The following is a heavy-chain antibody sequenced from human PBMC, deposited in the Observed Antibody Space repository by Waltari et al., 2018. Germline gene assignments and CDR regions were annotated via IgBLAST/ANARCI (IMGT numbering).Heavy chain of an antibody. CDR1: GYSISSGYY. CDR2: IYHSGSA. CDR3: ARELLDEQLVGYFDY. D-gene: IGHD6-6*01. Sequence: QVQLQESGPGLVKPSETLSLTCAVSGYSISSGYYWGWIRQPPGKGLEWIGSIYHSGSAYYTPSLKSRVTISVDTSKNQFSRKLSSVTAADTAVYYCARELLDEQLVGYFDYWGQGTLVTVSS. V-gene: IGHV4-38-2*02. J-gene: IGHJ4*02.